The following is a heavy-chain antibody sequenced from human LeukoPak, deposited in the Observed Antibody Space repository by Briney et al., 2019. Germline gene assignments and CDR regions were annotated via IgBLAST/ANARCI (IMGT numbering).Heavy chain of an antibody. CDR3: ARVSGYSGYDGNFFDY. CDR2: FYYSGST. V-gene: IGHV4-39*07. D-gene: IGHD5-12*01. Sequence: SETLSLTCNASGGSISSSSYYWGWIRQPPGKGLEWIGSFYYSGSTDYNPSLKTRATMSVDTSKNQFSLKLSSVTAADTAVYYCARVSGYSGYDGNFFDYWGQGTLVTVSS. CDR1: GGSISSSSYY. J-gene: IGHJ4*02.